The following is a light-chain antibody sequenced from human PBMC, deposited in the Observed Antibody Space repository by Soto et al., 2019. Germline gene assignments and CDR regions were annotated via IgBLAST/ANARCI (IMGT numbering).Light chain of an antibody. CDR3: QQYDTSPWT. CDR2: GAS. CDR1: QSVSSSY. V-gene: IGKV3-20*01. J-gene: IGKJ1*01. Sequence: EIVLTQSPGTLSLPPGERATLSCRASQSVSSSYLAWYQQKPGQAPRLLICGASNRATGIPDRFSGSGSGTDFTLTISRLEPEDFAVYYCQQYDTSPWTFGQGTKVDIK.